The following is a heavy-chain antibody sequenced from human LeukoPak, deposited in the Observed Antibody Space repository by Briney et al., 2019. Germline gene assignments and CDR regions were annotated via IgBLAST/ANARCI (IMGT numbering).Heavy chain of an antibody. D-gene: IGHD5-12*01. CDR1: GGTFSSHA. J-gene: IGHJ4*02. Sequence: ASVKVSCKASGGTFSSHAISWVRQAPGQGLEWVGGIIPIFGTTNYAQKFQGRVTITTDESTSTGYMELRSLRSDDTAVYYCARGNSGYDYGFDNWGQGTLVTVSS. CDR2: IIPIFGTT. CDR3: ARGNSGYDYGFDN. V-gene: IGHV1-69*05.